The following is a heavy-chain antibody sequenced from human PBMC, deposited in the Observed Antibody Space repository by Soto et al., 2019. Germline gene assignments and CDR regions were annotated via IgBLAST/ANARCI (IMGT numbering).Heavy chain of an antibody. V-gene: IGHV5-51*01. CDR2: ICPGESDN. CDR3: ARSWVRVGKKDY. CDR1: GYTFTSYW. J-gene: IGHJ4*02. Sequence: GQSLKIPCKSSGYTFTSYWIGWVRQMPGNALGWMGIICPGESDNGSSPFFHGQVTSSADKFISTAYLQWSSLKASDTAMYYCARSWVRVGKKDYWGQGTLVTVCS. D-gene: IGHD3-10*01.